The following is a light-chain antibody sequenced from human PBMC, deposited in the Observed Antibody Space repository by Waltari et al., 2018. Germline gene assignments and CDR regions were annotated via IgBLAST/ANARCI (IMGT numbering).Light chain of an antibody. V-gene: IGLV3-25*03. CDR2: KDT. CDR1: ALPKQY. J-gene: IGLJ1*01. CDR3: QSADSSGTYV. Sequence: SFDLTQPPSVSVSPGQTARITCSGAALPKQYVYWYQQKAGQAPVLLIYKDTERPSEIPQRFSGSSSGTTVTLTISGVQAEDEADYYCQSADSSGTYVFGTGTKVTVL.